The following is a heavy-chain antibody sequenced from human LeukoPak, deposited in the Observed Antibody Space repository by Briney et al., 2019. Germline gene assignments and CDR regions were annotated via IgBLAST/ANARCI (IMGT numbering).Heavy chain of an antibody. CDR1: GFTFSTYS. J-gene: IGHJ4*02. CDR2: ISTSGDST. CDR3: AKRREAGIGSLYYFGS. Sequence: GGSLRLSCAASGFTFSTYSMSWVRQAPGKGLEWVSAISTSGDSTYYTDSVKGRFTIFRDNSKNTLYLQMNSLRAEDTALYYCAKRREAGIGSLYYFGSWGQGTLVTVSS. V-gene: IGHV3-23*01. D-gene: IGHD1-14*01.